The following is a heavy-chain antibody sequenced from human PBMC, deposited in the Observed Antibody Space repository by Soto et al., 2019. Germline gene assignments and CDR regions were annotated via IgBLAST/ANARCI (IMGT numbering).Heavy chain of an antibody. CDR2: ISASNGNT. CDR3: ARVVRRYCSSTSCYSAWFDT. J-gene: IGHJ5*02. CDR1: GYTFTSYG. V-gene: IGHV1-18*01. Sequence: QVQLVQSGAEVKKPGASVKVSCKASGYTFTSYGISWVRQAPGQGLAWMGWISASNGNTNSAQKLQGSVTMTTDTSTSTAYMELRSLRSDDTAVYYCARVVRRYCSSTSCYSAWFDTWGQGTLVTVAS. D-gene: IGHD2-2*01.